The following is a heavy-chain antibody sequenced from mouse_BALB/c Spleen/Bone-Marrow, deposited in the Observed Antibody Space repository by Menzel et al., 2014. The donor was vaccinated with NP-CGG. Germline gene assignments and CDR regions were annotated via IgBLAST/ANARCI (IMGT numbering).Heavy chain of an antibody. J-gene: IGHJ3*01. CDR3: ARDVGYGNYFVY. V-gene: IGHV7-1*02. Sequence: EVHLVESGGGLVQPGDPLRLSCATSGFTFSDFYMEWVRQPPGKRLEWIAASRNKAKYYTTEYSASVKGRFIVSRDTSQSVLYLQMNALRAEDTAIYYCARDVGYGNYFVYWGQGTLVTVSA. CDR1: GFTFSDFY. D-gene: IGHD2-10*02. CDR2: SRNKAKYYTT.